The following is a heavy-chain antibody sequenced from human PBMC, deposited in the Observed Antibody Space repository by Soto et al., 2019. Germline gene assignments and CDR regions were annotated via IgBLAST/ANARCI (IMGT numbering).Heavy chain of an antibody. CDR3: ATLNWNPLAEYFQH. V-gene: IGHV4-31*03. J-gene: IGHJ1*01. Sequence: SETLSFTCTVFVGSISSGGYYWSWIRQHPGKGLEWIGYIYYSGRTYYNPSLHSRVSIAVDTTENQFSLKLTSVTAEDTAVYYCATLNWNPLAEYFQHWGQGTLVTVS. D-gene: IGHD1-1*01. CDR1: VGSISSGGYY. CDR2: IYYSGRT.